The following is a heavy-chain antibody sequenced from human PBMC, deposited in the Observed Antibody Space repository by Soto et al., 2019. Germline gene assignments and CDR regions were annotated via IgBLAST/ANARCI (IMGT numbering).Heavy chain of an antibody. V-gene: IGHV4-34*01. CDR3: ARGHPFTVTDNHYYFDY. J-gene: IGHJ4*02. CDR2: INHSGST. D-gene: IGHD4-17*01. CDR1: GGSFSGYY. Sequence: PSETLSLTCAVYGGSFSGYYWSWIRQPPGKGLEWIGEINHSGSTNYNPSLKSRVTISVDTSKNQFSLKLSSVTAADTAVYYCARGHPFTVTDNHYYFDYWGQGTLVTVSS.